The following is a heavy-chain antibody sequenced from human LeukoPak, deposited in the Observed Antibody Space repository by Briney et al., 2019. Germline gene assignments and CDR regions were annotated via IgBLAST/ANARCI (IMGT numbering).Heavy chain of an antibody. D-gene: IGHD2-21*02. Sequence: PGGSLRLSCAASGFTFSSYAMSWVRQAPGKGLEYVSAISSNGGSTYYANSVKGRFTISRDNSKNTLYLQMGSLRAEDMAVYYCARAPMSGDYYFDYWGQGTLVTVSS. V-gene: IGHV3-64*01. CDR2: ISSNGGST. CDR1: GFTFSSYA. CDR3: ARAPMSGDYYFDY. J-gene: IGHJ4*02.